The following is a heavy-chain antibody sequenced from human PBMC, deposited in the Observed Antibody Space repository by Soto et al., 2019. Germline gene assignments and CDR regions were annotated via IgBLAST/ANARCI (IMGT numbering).Heavy chain of an antibody. CDR1: GGTFSSYA. D-gene: IGHD1-26*01. J-gene: IGHJ4*02. CDR2: IIPIFVTA. CDR3: ARGEGASLYGYFDY. Sequence: SVKVSCKASGGTFSSYAISWVRQAPGQGLEWMGGIIPIFVTANYAQKFQGRVTITADESTSTAYMELSSLRSDDTAVYYCARGEGASLYGYFDYWGQGTLVTVSS. V-gene: IGHV1-69*13.